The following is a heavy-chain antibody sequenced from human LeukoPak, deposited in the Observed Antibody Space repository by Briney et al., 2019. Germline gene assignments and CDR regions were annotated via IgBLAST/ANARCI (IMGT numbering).Heavy chain of an antibody. CDR3: ARTSARGAQFDY. CDR1: GGSISSYY. D-gene: IGHD3-10*01. V-gene: IGHV4-4*07. Sequence: SETLSLTCSVSGGSISSYYWSWIRQPAGKGLEWIGRIYSSGSTNYNPSLKTRVTMSLDTSKNQFSLNLTTVTAADTAVYYCARTSARGAQFDYWGQGTLVTVSS. J-gene: IGHJ4*02. CDR2: IYSSGST.